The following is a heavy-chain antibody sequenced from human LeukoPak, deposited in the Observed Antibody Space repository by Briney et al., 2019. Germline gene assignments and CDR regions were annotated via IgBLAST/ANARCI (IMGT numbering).Heavy chain of an antibody. CDR1: GYTFTGYY. Sequence: ASVKVSCKAPGYTFTGYYMHWVRQAPGQGLEWMGRINPNSGGTNYAQKFQGRVTMTRDTSISTAYMELSRLRSDDTAVYYCARDLVGATGEGFDYWGQGTLVTVSS. D-gene: IGHD1-26*01. CDR2: INPNSGGT. CDR3: ARDLVGATGEGFDY. V-gene: IGHV1-2*06. J-gene: IGHJ4*02.